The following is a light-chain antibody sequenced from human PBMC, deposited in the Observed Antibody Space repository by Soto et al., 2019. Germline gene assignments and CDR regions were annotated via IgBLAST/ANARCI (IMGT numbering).Light chain of an antibody. J-gene: IGKJ3*01. CDR2: NAS. V-gene: IGKV1-6*01. CDR1: QDIRND. Sequence: AIQMTQCPSSMSSSVGDRVTITCRASQDIRNDLGWYQHKPGKAPNLLIYNASSLQSGVPSRFNGSGSGTDFTLTISSLQPEDSATYYCLQDDSYPRTFGPGTKVDVK. CDR3: LQDDSYPRT.